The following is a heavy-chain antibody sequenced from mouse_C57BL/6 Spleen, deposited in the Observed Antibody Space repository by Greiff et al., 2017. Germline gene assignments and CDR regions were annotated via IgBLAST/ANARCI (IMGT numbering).Heavy chain of an antibody. J-gene: IGHJ3*01. D-gene: IGHD2-3*01. Sequence: VQLQQPGAELVRPGSSVKLSCKASGYTFTSYWMHWVKQRPIQGLEWIGNIDPSDSETHYNQKFKDKATLTVDKSSSTAYMQLSSLTSEDSAVYYCARGDDDEGFAYWGQGTLVTVSA. CDR3: ARGDDDEGFAY. V-gene: IGHV1-52*01. CDR1: GYTFTSYW. CDR2: IDPSDSET.